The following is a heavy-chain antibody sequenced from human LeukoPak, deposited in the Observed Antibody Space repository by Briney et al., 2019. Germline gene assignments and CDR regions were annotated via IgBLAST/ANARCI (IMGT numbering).Heavy chain of an antibody. D-gene: IGHD6-6*01. CDR3: ARVGAARNYYYYYYGMDV. CDR2: IYYSGST. J-gene: IGHJ6*02. Sequence: SGTLSLTCTVSGGSISSGDYYWSCIRQPPGQGLEWIGYIYYSGSTYYNPSLKSRVTISVDTSKNQFSLKLSSVTAADTAVYYCARVGAARNYYYYYYGMDVWGQGTTVTVSS. CDR1: GGSISSGDYY. V-gene: IGHV4-30-4*01.